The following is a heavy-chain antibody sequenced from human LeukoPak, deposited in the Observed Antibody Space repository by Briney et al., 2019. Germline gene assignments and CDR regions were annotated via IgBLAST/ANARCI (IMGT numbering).Heavy chain of an antibody. CDR2: ISSNGGYT. J-gene: IGHJ4*02. CDR1: GFTFSSHA. V-gene: IGHV3-64*01. CDR3: ARVGYSSPFDY. Sequence: HSGGSLRLSCAASGFTFSSHALHWVRQAPGKGLGYVSAISSNGGYTYYANSVKGRFTISRDNSKSTLYLQMGSLRAEDMALYFCARVGYSSPFDYWGQGTLVTVSS. D-gene: IGHD6-13*01.